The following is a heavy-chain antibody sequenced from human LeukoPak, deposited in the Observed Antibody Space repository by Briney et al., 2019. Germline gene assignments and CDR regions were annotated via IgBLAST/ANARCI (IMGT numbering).Heavy chain of an antibody. CDR3: ARGLYDSSGYYYFPHY. CDR2: ISYDGSNK. J-gene: IGHJ4*02. CDR1: GFTFSSYA. D-gene: IGHD3-22*01. V-gene: IGHV3-30-3*01. Sequence: GGSLRLSCAASGFTFSSYAMHWVRQAPGKGLEWVAVISYDGSNKYYADSVKGRFTISRDNSKNTLYLQMNSLRAEDTAVYYCARGLYDSSGYYYFPHYWGQGTLVTVSS.